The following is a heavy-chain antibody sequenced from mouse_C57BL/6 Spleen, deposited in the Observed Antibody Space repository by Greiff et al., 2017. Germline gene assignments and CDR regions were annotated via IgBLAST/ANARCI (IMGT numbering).Heavy chain of an antibody. V-gene: IGHV1-20*01. Sequence: EVQLQQSGPELVKPGDSVKISCKASGYSFTGYFMNWVMQSHGKSLEWIGRINPYNGDTFYNQKFKGKATLTVDKSSSTAHMELRSLTSEDSAVYYCARSYDYDGNAMDYWGQGTSVTVSS. D-gene: IGHD2-4*01. CDR1: GYSFTGYF. J-gene: IGHJ4*01. CDR3: ARSYDYDGNAMDY. CDR2: INPYNGDT.